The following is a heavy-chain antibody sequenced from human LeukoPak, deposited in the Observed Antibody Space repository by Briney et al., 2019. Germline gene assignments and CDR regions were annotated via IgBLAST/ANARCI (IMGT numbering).Heavy chain of an antibody. J-gene: IGHJ4*02. V-gene: IGHV1-69*13. CDR2: IIPIFGTA. CDR3: ARGGIVGATTGDY. Sequence: GASVKVSCKASGGTFSSYAISWVRQAPGQGLEWMGVIIPIFGTANYAQKFQGRVTITADESTSTAYMELSSLRSEDTAVYYCARGGIVGATTGDYWGQGTLVTVSS. CDR1: GGTFSSYA. D-gene: IGHD1-26*01.